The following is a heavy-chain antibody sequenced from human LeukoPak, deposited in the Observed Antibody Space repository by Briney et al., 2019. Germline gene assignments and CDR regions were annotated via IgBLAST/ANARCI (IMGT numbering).Heavy chain of an antibody. V-gene: IGHV4-38-2*02. D-gene: IGHD3-10*01. Sequence: PSETLSLTCTVSGYSISSGYYWGWIRQPPGKGLEWIGSIYHSGSTYYNPSLKSRVTISVDTSKNQFSLKLSSVTAADTAVYYCAREDGNYGYGMDVWGQGTTVTVSS. J-gene: IGHJ6*02. CDR1: GYSISSGYY. CDR2: IYHSGST. CDR3: AREDGNYGYGMDV.